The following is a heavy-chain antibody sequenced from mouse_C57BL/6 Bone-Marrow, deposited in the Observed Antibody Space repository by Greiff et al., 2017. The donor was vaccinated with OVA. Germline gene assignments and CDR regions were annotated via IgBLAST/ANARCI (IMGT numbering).Heavy chain of an antibody. CDR1: GYTFTSYW. CDR3: ARVVTTVVATYDAMDY. J-gene: IGHJ4*01. V-gene: IGHV1-53*01. D-gene: IGHD1-1*01. Sequence: QVQLQQSGTELVKPGASVKLSCKASGYTFTSYWMHWVKQRPGQGLEWIGNINPSNGGTNYNEKFKSKATLTVDKSSSTAYMQLSSLTSEDSAVYYCARVVTTVVATYDAMDYWGQGTSVTVSS. CDR2: INPSNGGT.